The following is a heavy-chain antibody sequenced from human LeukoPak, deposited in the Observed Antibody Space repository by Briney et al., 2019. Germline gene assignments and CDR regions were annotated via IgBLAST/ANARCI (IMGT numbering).Heavy chain of an antibody. CDR2: IIPIFGTA. D-gene: IGHD3-10*01. CDR1: GGTCSSYA. J-gene: IGHJ4*02. CDR3: ARAARNAMVGGPRVYYSDY. Sequence: ASVKISCKASGGTCSSYAISWVRQAPGQGLEWMGGIIPIFGTANYAQKFQGRVTITTDESTSTAYMELSSLRSEDTALCYCARAARNAMVGGPRVYYSDYWGQGTLVTVSS. V-gene: IGHV1-69*05.